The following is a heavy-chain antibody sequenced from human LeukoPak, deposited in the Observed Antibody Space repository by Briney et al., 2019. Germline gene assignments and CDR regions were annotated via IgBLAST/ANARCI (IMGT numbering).Heavy chain of an antibody. J-gene: IGHJ4*02. Sequence: PGGSLRLSCAAPGFTFSSYGMHWVRQAPGKGLEWVAVISYDGSNKYYADSVKGRFTISRDNSKNTLYLQMNSLRAEDTAVYYCAKSRPHYDFWSGYYDYWGQGTLVTVSS. CDR2: ISYDGSNK. V-gene: IGHV3-30*18. D-gene: IGHD3-3*01. CDR1: GFTFSSYG. CDR3: AKSRPHYDFWSGYYDY.